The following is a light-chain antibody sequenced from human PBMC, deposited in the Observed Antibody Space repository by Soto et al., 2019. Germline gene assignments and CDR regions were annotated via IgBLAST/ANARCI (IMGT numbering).Light chain of an antibody. V-gene: IGLV2-11*01. CDR2: DVS. Sequence: QSVLTQPRSVSGSPGQSVTISCTGTRSDVGGYNYVSWYQQHPGKAPKLMIYDVSKRPSGVPDRFSGSKSGNTASLTISGLQAEDEADYYCCSYAVTYYVFGTGTKLTVL. CDR1: RSDVGGYNY. J-gene: IGLJ1*01. CDR3: CSYAVTYYV.